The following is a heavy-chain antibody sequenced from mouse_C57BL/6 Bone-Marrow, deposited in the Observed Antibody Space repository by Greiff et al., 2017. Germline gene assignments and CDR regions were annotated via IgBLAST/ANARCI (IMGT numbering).Heavy chain of an antibody. V-gene: IGHV1-18*01. Sequence: EVQLVESGPELVKPGASVKIPCKASGYTFTDYNMDWVKQSHGKSLEWIGDINPNNGGTIYNQKFKGKATLTVDKSSSTAYMELRSLTSEDTAVYYCARSGVVAPYYFDYWGQGTTLTVSS. J-gene: IGHJ2*01. CDR2: INPNNGGT. CDR1: GYTFTDYN. D-gene: IGHD1-1*01. CDR3: ARSGVVAPYYFDY.